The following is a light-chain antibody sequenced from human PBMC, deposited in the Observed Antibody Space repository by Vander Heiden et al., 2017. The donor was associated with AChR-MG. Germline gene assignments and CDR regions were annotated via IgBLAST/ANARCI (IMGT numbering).Light chain of an antibody. J-gene: IGLJ2*01. CDR2: DVS. Sequence: QSALTQPASVSGSPGQSITISCTRASAFPDNYTFVSWYQQPPGRAPKLIIYDVSKRPSGVASRFSGSNSGCTASLTISGVRPEDEAEYYCSSYTDSDSPFVLFGGGTKLTVL. V-gene: IGLV2-14*01. CDR1: SAFPDNYTF. CDR3: SSYTDSDSPFVL.